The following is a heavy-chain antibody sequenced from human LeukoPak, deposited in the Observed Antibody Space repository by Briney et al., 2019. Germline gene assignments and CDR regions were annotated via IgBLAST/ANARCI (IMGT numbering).Heavy chain of an antibody. Sequence: PSQTLSLTCTVSGGSISSGSYYWSWIRQPAGKGLEWIGRIYTSGSTNYNPSLKSRVTISVDTSKNQFSLKLSSVTAADTAVYYCARDRGGITIFGVAPGPMDVWGKGTTVTVSS. CDR3: ARDRGGITIFGVAPGPMDV. D-gene: IGHD3-3*01. CDR2: IYTSGST. J-gene: IGHJ6*03. CDR1: GGSISSGSYY. V-gene: IGHV4-61*02.